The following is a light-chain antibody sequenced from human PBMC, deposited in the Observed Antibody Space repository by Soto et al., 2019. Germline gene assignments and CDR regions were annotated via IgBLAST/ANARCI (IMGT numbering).Light chain of an antibody. Sequence: QSVLTEPPSVSAAPGQKVTISCPGSSSNIGGNSVSWYQQLPGTAPKLLSYDDNKRASGIPDLFAGSKSGTSATLGITGFXTGDEADYYCGSWDSSLSAYVFGTGTKVTVL. CDR2: DDN. CDR1: SSNIGGNS. J-gene: IGLJ1*01. CDR3: GSWDSSLSAYV. V-gene: IGLV1-51*01.